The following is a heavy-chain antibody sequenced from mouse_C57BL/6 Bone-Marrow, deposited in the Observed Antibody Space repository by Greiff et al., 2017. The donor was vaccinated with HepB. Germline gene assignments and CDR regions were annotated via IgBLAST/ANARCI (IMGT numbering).Heavy chain of an antibody. CDR2: ISYDGSN. CDR1: GYSITSGYY. CDR3: ARDGYY. J-gene: IGHJ3*01. Sequence: EVKLEESGPGLVKPSQSLSLTCSVTGYSITSGYYWNWIRQFPGNKLEWMGYISYDGSNNYNPSLKNRISITRDTSKNQFFLKLNSVTTEDTATYYCARDGYYGGQGTLVTVSA. D-gene: IGHD2-2*01. V-gene: IGHV3-6*01.